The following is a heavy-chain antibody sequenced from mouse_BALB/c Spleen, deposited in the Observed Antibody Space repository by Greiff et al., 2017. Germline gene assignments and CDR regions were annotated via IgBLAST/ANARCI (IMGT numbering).Heavy chain of an antibody. V-gene: IGHV3-2*02. D-gene: IGHD1-1*01. CDR2: ISYSGST. Sequence: EVKLLESGPGLVKPSQSLFLTCTVTGYSITSDYAWNWIRQFPGNKLEWMGYISYSGSTSYNPSLKSGISITRDTSKNQFFLQLNSVTTEDTATYYCARGDYSWFAYWGQGTLVTVSA. J-gene: IGHJ3*01. CDR3: ARGDYSWFAY. CDR1: GYSITSDYA.